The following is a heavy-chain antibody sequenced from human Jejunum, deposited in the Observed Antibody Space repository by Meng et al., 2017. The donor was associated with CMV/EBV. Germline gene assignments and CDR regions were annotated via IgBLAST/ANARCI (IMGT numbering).Heavy chain of an antibody. D-gene: IGHD7-27*01. Sequence: QPHLLQSGAESKKPVASVKISCKTSGYTFPAHNIGWVRQAPGQGLEWVGWISLGNGQTVYGHKVQGRVTVTTDTSTSTAYMELRSLRSDDTAMYYCARDVWGFDYWGQGTLVTVSS. CDR3: ARDVWGFDY. V-gene: IGHV1-18*04. CDR1: GYTFPAHN. CDR2: ISLGNGQT. J-gene: IGHJ4*02.